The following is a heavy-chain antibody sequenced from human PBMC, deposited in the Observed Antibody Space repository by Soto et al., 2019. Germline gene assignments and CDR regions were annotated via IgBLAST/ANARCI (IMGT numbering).Heavy chain of an antibody. V-gene: IGHV1-58*01. Sequence: SVKVSCKASGFTFTSSAVQWVRQARGQRLEWIGWIVVGSGNTNYAQKFQERVTITRDMSTSTAYMELSSLRSEDTAVYYCAAGCSYGFSWRCYYGMDVWGQGTTVTVSS. CDR3: AAGCSYGFSWRCYYGMDV. J-gene: IGHJ6*02. D-gene: IGHD5-18*01. CDR2: IVVGSGNT. CDR1: GFTFTSSA.